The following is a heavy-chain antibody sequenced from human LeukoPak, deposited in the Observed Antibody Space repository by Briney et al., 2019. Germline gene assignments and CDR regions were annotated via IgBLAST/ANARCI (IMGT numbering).Heavy chain of an antibody. V-gene: IGHV4-4*08. Sequence: SETLSLTCTVSGGSISSYYWSWIRQPPGKGLEWIGYIYTSGSTNYNPSLKSRVTMSVDTSKNQFSLKLSSVTAADTAVYYCARTYYDFFPGLFDPWGQGTLVTVSS. CDR3: ARTYYDFFPGLFDP. J-gene: IGHJ5*02. CDR1: GGSISSYY. CDR2: IYTSGST. D-gene: IGHD3-3*01.